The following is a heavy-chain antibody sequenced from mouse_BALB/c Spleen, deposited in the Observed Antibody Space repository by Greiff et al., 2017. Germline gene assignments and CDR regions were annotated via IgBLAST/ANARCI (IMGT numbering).Heavy chain of an antibody. CDR3: TGAYGNYPFDY. CDR2: IYPGNSDT. D-gene: IGHD2-10*02. V-gene: IGHV1-5*01. Sequence: EVKLVESGTVLARPGASVKMSCKASGYCFTSYWMHWVKQRPGQGLEWIGAIYPGNSDTSYNQKFKGKAKLTAVTSASTAYMELSSLTNEDSAVYCCTGAYGNYPFDYWGQGTTLTVSS. CDR1: GYCFTSYW. J-gene: IGHJ2*01.